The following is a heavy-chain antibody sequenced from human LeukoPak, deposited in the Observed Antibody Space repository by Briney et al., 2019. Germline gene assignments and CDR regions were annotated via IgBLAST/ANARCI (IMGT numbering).Heavy chain of an antibody. Sequence: GGSLRLSCAASGFTFSSYAMSWVRQAPGKGLEWVSAISGSGGSTYCADSVKGRFTISRDNSKSTLYLQMNSLRAEDTAVYYCANLPFPPRGYYGSGTPDAFDIWGQGTMVTVSS. J-gene: IGHJ3*02. V-gene: IGHV3-23*01. D-gene: IGHD3-10*01. CDR1: GFTFSSYA. CDR3: ANLPFPPRGYYGSGTPDAFDI. CDR2: ISGSGGST.